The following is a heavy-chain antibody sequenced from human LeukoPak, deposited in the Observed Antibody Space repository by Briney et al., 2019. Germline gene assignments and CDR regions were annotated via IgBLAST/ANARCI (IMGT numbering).Heavy chain of an antibody. CDR3: ARAHRALDY. Sequence: GGSLRLSCAAPGFTFSSYAMSWVRQAPGKGLEWVSYISSSSSTIYYADSVKGRFTISRDNAKNSLYLQMNSLRAEDTAVYYCARAHRALDYWGQGTLVTVSS. CDR2: ISSSSSTI. J-gene: IGHJ4*02. CDR1: GFTFSSYA. V-gene: IGHV3-48*01.